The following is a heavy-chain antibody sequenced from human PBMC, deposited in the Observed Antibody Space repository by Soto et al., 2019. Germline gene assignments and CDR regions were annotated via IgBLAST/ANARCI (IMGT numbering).Heavy chain of an antibody. CDR1: GFTFSAYA. CDR2: IHGGGGAT. Sequence: EVQLLESGGGLVQPGGSLRLSCAASGFTFSAYAMGWVRQAPGKGLEWVSTIHGGGGATNYADSVKGRFTISRDDSKNTLYAQMKRLRGEGTAVYDCAKFEGQPLECWYLDFWGRGTLVTVSS. D-gene: IGHD1-1*01. CDR3: AKFEGQPLECWYLDF. V-gene: IGHV3-23*01. J-gene: IGHJ2*01.